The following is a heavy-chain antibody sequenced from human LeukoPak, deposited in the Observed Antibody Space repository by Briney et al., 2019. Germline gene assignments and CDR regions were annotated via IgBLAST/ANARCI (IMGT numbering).Heavy chain of an antibody. V-gene: IGHV1-2*02. CDR3: ARGAYSSSAWFDP. CDR2: INPNSGGI. Sequence: ASVKVSCKASGYTFTGYYMHWVRQAPGQGLEWMGWINPNSGGINYAQKFQGRVTMTRDTSISTAYMELSRLRSDDTAVYYCARGAYSSSAWFDPWGQGTLVTVSS. D-gene: IGHD6-6*01. CDR1: GYTFTGYY. J-gene: IGHJ5*02.